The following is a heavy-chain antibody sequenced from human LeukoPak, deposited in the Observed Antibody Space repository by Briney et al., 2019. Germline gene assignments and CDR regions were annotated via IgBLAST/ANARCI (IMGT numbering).Heavy chain of an antibody. CDR3: ARNLPAAVGGYYFDY. CDR2: INPSGGST. V-gene: IGHV1-46*01. D-gene: IGHD2-2*01. J-gene: IGHJ4*02. CDR1: GYTFTSYY. Sequence: GASVKVSCKASGYTFTSYYMHWVRQAPGQGLEWMGIINPSGGSTSYAQKFQGRVTMTRDTSTSTVYMELSSLRSEDTAVYYCARNLPAAVGGYYFDYWGQGTLATVSS.